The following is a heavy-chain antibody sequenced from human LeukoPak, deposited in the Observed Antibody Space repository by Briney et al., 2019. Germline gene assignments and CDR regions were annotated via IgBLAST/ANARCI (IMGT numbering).Heavy chain of an antibody. CDR2: ISGSGSDGST. J-gene: IGHJ4*02. CDR3: AKAGDYSYFDY. D-gene: IGHD4-11*01. V-gene: IGHV3-23*01. CDR1: GFTFTYYA. Sequence: PGGSLRLSCAASGFTFTYYAMNWVRQAPGKGLEWVSAISGSGSDGSTYYADSVKGRFTISRDNSKNTLYLQMNSLRDEDTAVYYCAKAGDYSYFDYWGQGTLVTVSS.